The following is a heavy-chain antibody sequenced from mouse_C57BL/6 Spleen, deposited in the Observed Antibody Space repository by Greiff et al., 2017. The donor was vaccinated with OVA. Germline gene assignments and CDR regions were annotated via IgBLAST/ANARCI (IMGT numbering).Heavy chain of an antibody. CDR1: GYTFTSYW. D-gene: IGHD1-2*01. CDR2: LDPSDSYT. V-gene: IGHV1-69*01. Sequence: QVQLQQPGAELVMPGASVKLSCKASGYTFTSYWMHWVKPRPGQGLEWIGELDPSDSYTNYNPKFKGKSTLTVDKSSSTASMQLSSLTSEDSAVDYGARRGDGHFDYWGQGTTLTVSS. CDR3: ARRGDGHFDY. J-gene: IGHJ2*01.